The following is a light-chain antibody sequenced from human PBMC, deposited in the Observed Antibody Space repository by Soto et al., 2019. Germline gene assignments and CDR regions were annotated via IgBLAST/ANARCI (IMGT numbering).Light chain of an antibody. Sequence: QSVLTQSPSASGTPGQRVTISCSGRSANIGNNYVCWYQQLPGTAPKLLIYSDNQRPSGVPDRFSGSKSGSSASLAISGLRPVDEADYFCVSWDDSLSGLVFGTGTKLTVL. CDR1: SANIGNNY. V-gene: IGLV1-47*02. CDR3: VSWDDSLSGLV. J-gene: IGLJ1*01. CDR2: SDN.